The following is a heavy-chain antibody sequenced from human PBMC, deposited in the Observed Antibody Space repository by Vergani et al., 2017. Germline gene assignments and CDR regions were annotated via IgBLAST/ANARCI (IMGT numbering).Heavy chain of an antibody. CDR1: GFTFSSYG. V-gene: IGHV3-33*01. CDR2: IWYDGSNK. CDR3: ARESAQYFYDC. J-gene: IGHJ4*02. Sequence: QVQLVESGGGVVQPGRSLRLSCAASGFTFSSYGMHWVRQAPGKGLEWVAVIWYDGSNKYYGDFVKGRFTISRDNSRNTVYLQMNSLRLEDTAVYFCARESAQYFYDCWGQGALVTVSS.